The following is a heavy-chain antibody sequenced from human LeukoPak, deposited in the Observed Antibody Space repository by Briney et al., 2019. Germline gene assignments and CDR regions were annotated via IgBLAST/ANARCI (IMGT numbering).Heavy chain of an antibody. J-gene: IGHJ4*02. CDR2: ISSSSYI. Sequence: GGSLRLSCAASGFTFSSYSMNWVRQAPGKGLEWVSSISSSSYIYYADSVKGRFTISRDNAKNSLYLQMNSLRAEDTAVYYCAREFIDDYGDQAGDVYFDYWGQGTLVTVSS. V-gene: IGHV3-21*01. CDR1: GFTFSSYS. CDR3: AREFIDDYGDQAGDVYFDY. D-gene: IGHD4-17*01.